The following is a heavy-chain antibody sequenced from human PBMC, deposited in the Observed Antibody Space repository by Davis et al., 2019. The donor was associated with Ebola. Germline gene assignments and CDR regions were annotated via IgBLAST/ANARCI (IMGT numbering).Heavy chain of an antibody. V-gene: IGHV3-30*18. CDR2: ISYDGSNK. J-gene: IGHJ4*02. Sequence: GESLKISCAVSGFVVSSYYMSWVRQAPGKGLEWVAVISYDGSNKYYADSVKGRFTISRDNSKNTLYLQMNSLRAEDTAVYYCAKDKATVGFYWGQGTLVTVSS. CDR3: AKDKATVGFY. CDR1: GFVVSSYY. D-gene: IGHD4-23*01.